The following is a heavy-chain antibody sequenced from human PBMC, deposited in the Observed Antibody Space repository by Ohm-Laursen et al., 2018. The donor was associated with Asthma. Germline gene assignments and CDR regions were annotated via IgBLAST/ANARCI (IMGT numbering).Heavy chain of an antibody. CDR1: GGSIGSGSYY. D-gene: IGHD3-9*01. V-gene: IGHV4-31*03. Sequence: TLSLTCTVSGGSIGSGSYYWSWIRQHPGKGLEWIGYIYYSGSTYYNPSLKSRVTISIDTSKNQFSLKLSSVTAADTAVYYCVREDVDWPPGYCDYWGQGTLVTVSS. CDR3: VREDVDWPPGYCDY. CDR2: IYYSGST. J-gene: IGHJ4*02.